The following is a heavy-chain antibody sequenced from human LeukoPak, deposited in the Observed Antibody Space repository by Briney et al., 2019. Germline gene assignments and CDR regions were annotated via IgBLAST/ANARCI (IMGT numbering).Heavy chain of an antibody. CDR2: IKQDGSEK. Sequence: GGSLRLSCAASGFTFSSYSMNWVRQAPGKGLEWVANIKQDGSEKYYVDSVKGRFTISRDNAKNSLYLQMNSLRAEDTAVYYCARIHGGYYPLYYFDYWGQGTLVTVSS. V-gene: IGHV3-7*01. CDR3: ARIHGGYYPLYYFDY. CDR1: GFTFSSYS. J-gene: IGHJ4*02. D-gene: IGHD3-22*01.